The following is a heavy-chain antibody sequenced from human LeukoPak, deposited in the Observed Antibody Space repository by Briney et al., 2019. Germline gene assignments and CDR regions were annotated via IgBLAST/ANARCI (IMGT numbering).Heavy chain of an antibody. CDR3: ARGSWYSVRWFDP. V-gene: IGHV3-48*04. CDR1: GFTFSSYS. CDR2: ISSSGSTI. Sequence: GGSLRLSCAASGFTFSSYSMNWVRQAPGKGLEWVSYISSSGSTIYYADSVKGRFTISRDNAKNSLYLQMNSLRAEDTAVYYCARGSWYSVRWFDPWGQGTLVTVSS. J-gene: IGHJ5*02. D-gene: IGHD6-13*01.